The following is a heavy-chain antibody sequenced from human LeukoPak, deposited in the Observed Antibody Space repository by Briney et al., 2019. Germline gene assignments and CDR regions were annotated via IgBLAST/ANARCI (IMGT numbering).Heavy chain of an antibody. Sequence: GGSLRLSCAASGFTFSNYALSWVRQAPGKGLEWVSGISASGGSTYYADSVKGRFTISRDNSKNTLYVQMNSLRAEDTAVYYCAKDRYCSGGSCSGDFDYWGQGTLVTVSS. CDR2: ISASGGST. CDR3: AKDRYCSGGSCSGDFDY. D-gene: IGHD2-15*01. CDR1: GFTFSNYA. V-gene: IGHV3-23*01. J-gene: IGHJ4*02.